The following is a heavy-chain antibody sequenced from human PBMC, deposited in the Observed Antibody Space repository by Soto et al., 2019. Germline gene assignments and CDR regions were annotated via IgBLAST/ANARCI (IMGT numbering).Heavy chain of an antibody. CDR3: ARVPLLEWLWYFDY. Sequence: PSETLSLTCTVSGGSISSGSYYWGWIRQPPGKGLEWIGSIYYSGSTYYNPSLKSRVTISVDTSKNQFSLKLRSVTAADTAVYYCARVPLLEWLWYFDYWGQGTLVTVSS. V-gene: IGHV4-39*07. D-gene: IGHD3-3*01. J-gene: IGHJ4*02. CDR1: GGSISSGSYY. CDR2: IYYSGST.